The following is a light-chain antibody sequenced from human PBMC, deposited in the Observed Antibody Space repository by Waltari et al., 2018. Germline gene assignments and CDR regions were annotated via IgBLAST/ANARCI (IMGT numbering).Light chain of an antibody. Sequence: QSALTQTATVSGSPGQSITISCTGTTSDVGKYNLVAWYQQHPGNAPTLRVDALNKRPSGVSNRFSGSKSGNTASLTISGLQAADEAYYYCCSYAGSAISVFGGGTKVTVL. CDR1: TSDVGKYNL. CDR3: CSYAGSAISV. CDR2: ALN. J-gene: IGLJ3*02. V-gene: IGLV2-23*02.